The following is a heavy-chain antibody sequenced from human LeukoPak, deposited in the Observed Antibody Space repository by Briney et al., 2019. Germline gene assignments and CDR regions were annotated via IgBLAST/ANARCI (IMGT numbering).Heavy chain of an antibody. CDR2: IIPIFGTA. CDR3: ARGSGEAYYFDY. J-gene: IGHJ4*02. CDR1: GGTFSSYA. D-gene: IGHD2-15*01. V-gene: IGHV1-69*13. Sequence: SVKVSCKASGGTFSSYAISWVRQAPGQGLEWMGGIIPIFGTANYAQKSQGRVTITADESTSTAYMELSSLRSEDTAVYYCARGSGEAYYFDYWGQGTLVTVSS.